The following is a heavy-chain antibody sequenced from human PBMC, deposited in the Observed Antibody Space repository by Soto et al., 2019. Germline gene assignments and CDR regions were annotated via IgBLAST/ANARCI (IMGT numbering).Heavy chain of an antibody. CDR3: SRGTQMTTVTDFFDY. CDR2: SIPIFGTA. V-gene: IGHV1-69*01. J-gene: IGHJ4*02. Sequence: QVQLVQSGAEVKKPGSSVKVSCKASGGTFSSYAISWVRQAPGQGLEWMGGSIPIFGTANYAQKFQGRVTITADESTSTAYMELSSLRSEDTAVYYCSRGTQMTTVTDFFDYWGQGTLVTVSS. D-gene: IGHD4-17*01. CDR1: GGTFSSYA.